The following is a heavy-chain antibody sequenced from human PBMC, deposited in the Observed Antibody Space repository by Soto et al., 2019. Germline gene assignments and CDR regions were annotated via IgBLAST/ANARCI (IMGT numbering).Heavy chain of an antibody. CDR3: AKGKLYGGNSWSSY. D-gene: IGHD2-21*02. J-gene: IGHJ4*02. V-gene: IGHV3-30*18. CDR1: GFTFSSYG. CDR2: ISYDGSNK. Sequence: QVQLVESGGGVVQPGRSLRLSCAASGFTFSSYGMHWVRQAPGKGLEWVAVISYDGSNKYYADSVKGRFTISRDNSKNTLYLQMNSLRAEDTAVYYCAKGKLYGGNSWSSYWCQGTLVTVS.